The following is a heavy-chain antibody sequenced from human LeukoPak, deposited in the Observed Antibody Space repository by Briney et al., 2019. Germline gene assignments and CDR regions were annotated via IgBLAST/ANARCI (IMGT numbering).Heavy chain of an antibody. Sequence: PGGSLRLSCAASGFTFSSYAMHWVRQAPGKGLEWVAVISYDGSNKYYADSVKGRFTISRDNSKNTLYLQMNSLRAEDTAVYYCARDSTGYWYFDLWGRGTLVSVSS. D-gene: IGHD3-3*02. J-gene: IGHJ2*01. CDR2: ISYDGSNK. CDR1: GFTFSSYA. V-gene: IGHV3-30*14. CDR3: ARDSTGYWYFDL.